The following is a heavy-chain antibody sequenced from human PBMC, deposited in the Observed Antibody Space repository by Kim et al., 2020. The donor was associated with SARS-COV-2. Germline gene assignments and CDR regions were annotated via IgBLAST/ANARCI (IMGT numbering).Heavy chain of an antibody. CDR1: GYTFTSYD. V-gene: IGHV1-8*01. CDR3: ARGDRWDPTTYSSWWLSYYYYYYGMDV. CDR2: MNPNSGNT. Sequence: ASVKVSCKASGYTFTSYDINWVRQATGQGLEWMGWMNPNSGNTGYAQKFQGRVTMTRNTSISTAYMELSSLRSEDTAVYYCARGDRWDPTTYSSWWLSYYYYYYGMDVWGQGTTVTVSS. J-gene: IGHJ6*02. D-gene: IGHD6-13*01.